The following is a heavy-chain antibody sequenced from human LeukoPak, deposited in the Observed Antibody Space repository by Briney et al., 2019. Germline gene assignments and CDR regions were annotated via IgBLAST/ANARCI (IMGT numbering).Heavy chain of an antibody. V-gene: IGHV1-18*01. CDR1: GYTFTSYG. CDR2: ISGYNGNR. D-gene: IGHD3-10*01. Sequence: ASVKVSCKASGYTFTSYGISWVRQAPGQGLEWMGWISGYNGNRNYAQKLQDRVTMTTEPSTSTAYMELRSLRSDDTAVYYCASGTTTMIRGVYYYYYGMDVWGQGTTVTVSS. J-gene: IGHJ6*02. CDR3: ASGTTTMIRGVYYYYYGMDV.